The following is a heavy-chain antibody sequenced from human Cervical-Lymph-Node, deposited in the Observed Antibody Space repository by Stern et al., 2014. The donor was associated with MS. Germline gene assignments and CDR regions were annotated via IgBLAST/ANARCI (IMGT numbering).Heavy chain of an antibody. CDR3: ARRSSSSRNFDY. Sequence: VQLVQSGAEVKKPGASVKVSCKASGYTFTSYYMHWVRQAPGQGLEWMGVINPRDGSTSYTQNFQGRITMTRDTSTSTVYMELSSLRSDDTAVYYCARRSSSSRNFDYWGQGTLVTVSS. V-gene: IGHV1-46*01. CDR1: GYTFTSYY. J-gene: IGHJ4*02. D-gene: IGHD6-6*01. CDR2: INPRDGST.